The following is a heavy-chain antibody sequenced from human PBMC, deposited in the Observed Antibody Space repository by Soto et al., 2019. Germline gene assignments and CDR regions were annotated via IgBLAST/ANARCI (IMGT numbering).Heavy chain of an antibody. Sequence: QVQLVESGGGVVQPGRSLRISCEASGFAFNGHGMHWVRQAPGKGLEWVAVIVHDGSEDFYADSVRGRFTISRDNSKNVLYLEMNRLGGEDTGVYFWAIDDPEQDHGLDSWGQGTLVTVSP. V-gene: IGHV3-33*01. CDR2: IVHDGSED. CDR1: GFAFNGHG. CDR3: AIDDPEQDHGLDS. J-gene: IGHJ4*02.